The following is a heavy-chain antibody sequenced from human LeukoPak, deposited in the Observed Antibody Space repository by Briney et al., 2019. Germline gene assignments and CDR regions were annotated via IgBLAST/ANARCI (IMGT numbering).Heavy chain of an antibody. Sequence: GGSLRLSCAASGFTFSSYDMHWVRQATGKGLEWVSAIGTAGDTYYPGSVKGRFTISRENAKNSLYLQMNSLRAEDTAVYYCAGSPRGYSYGLGYYYGIDVWGQGTTVTVSS. J-gene: IGHJ6*02. V-gene: IGHV3-13*01. CDR1: GFTFSSYD. D-gene: IGHD5-18*01. CDR2: IGTAGDT. CDR3: AGSPRGYSYGLGYYYGIDV.